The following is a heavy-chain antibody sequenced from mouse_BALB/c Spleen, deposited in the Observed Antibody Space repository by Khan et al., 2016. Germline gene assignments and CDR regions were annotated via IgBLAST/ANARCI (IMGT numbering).Heavy chain of an antibody. Sequence: VQLLESGAELAKPGASVKMSCKASGYTFTSYWMHWVKQRPGQGLEWIGYINPSTGYIEYNQTFKDKATLTVDKSSSTAYMQLSSLTSEDSAVYYCTRDSSPFYFDYWGQGTALTVSS. CDR2: INPSTGYI. J-gene: IGHJ2*01. CDR3: TRDSSPFYFDY. D-gene: IGHD2-12*01. V-gene: IGHV1-7*01. CDR1: GYTFTSYW.